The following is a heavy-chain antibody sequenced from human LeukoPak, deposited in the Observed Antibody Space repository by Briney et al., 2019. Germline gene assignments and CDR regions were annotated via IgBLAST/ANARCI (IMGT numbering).Heavy chain of an antibody. CDR2: IWYDGSNK. Sequence: GGSLRLSCAASGFTFSSYGMHWVRQAPGKRLEWVAVIWYDGSNKYYADSVKGRFTISRDNSKNTLYLQMNSLRAEDTAVYYCARGAYCGGDCHLDAFDIWGQGTMVTVSS. CDR3: ARGAYCGGDCHLDAFDI. V-gene: IGHV3-33*01. CDR1: GFTFSSYG. D-gene: IGHD2-21*02. J-gene: IGHJ3*02.